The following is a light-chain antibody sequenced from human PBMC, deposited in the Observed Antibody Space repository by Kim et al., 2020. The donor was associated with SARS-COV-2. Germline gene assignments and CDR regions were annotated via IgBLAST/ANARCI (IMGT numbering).Light chain of an antibody. CDR3: QAWDSSTAV. V-gene: IGLV3-1*01. CDR1: KLGDEY. J-gene: IGLJ2*01. CDR2: QDS. Sequence: GSPGQTASITWSGDKLGDEYACWYQQKPGQSPVLVIYQDSKRPSGIPERFSGSNSGNTAAMTICGTQAMDEADYYCQAWDSSTAVFGGGTQLTVL.